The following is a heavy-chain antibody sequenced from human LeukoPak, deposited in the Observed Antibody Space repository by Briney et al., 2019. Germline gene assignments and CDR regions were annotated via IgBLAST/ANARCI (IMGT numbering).Heavy chain of an antibody. V-gene: IGHV4-59*08. Sequence: PSETLSLTCTVSGGSISSYYWSWIRQPPGKGLERIGYIYYSGSTNYNPSLKSRVTISVDTSKNQFSLKLSSVTAADTAVYYCARGSGSSGSHYYYMDVWGKGTTVTVSS. D-gene: IGHD3-22*01. CDR3: ARGSGSSGSHYYYMDV. CDR2: IYYSGST. CDR1: GGSISSYY. J-gene: IGHJ6*03.